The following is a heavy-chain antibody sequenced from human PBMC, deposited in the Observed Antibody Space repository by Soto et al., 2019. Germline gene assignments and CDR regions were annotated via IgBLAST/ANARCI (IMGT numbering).Heavy chain of an antibody. J-gene: IGHJ4*02. CDR2: ILPLFAKT. Sequence: QVRLVQSGAEMKKPGSSMKVSCKASGGSFNSDSMTWVRQAPGQGLEWTGRILPLFAKTTYAQQFQGRVTITADKATSTVYMELNSLTSQDTAVYYCARDRAYGSLDYWGQGTLVAVSS. V-gene: IGHV1-69*08. CDR1: GGSFNSDS. CDR3: ARDRAYGSLDY. D-gene: IGHD3-16*01.